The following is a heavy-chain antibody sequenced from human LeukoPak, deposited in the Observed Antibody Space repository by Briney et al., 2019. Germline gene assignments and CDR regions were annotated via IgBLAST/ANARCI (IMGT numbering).Heavy chain of an antibody. D-gene: IGHD4-17*01. Sequence: GASVKVSCKASGYTFTSYDINWVRQATGQGLEWMGWMNPNSGNTGYAQKFQGRVTMTRNTSISTAYMELSSLRSEDTAVYYCARASSRLLYGDYGPDAFDIWGQGTMVTVSS. J-gene: IGHJ3*02. V-gene: IGHV1-8*01. CDR2: MNPNSGNT. CDR3: ARASSRLLYGDYGPDAFDI. CDR1: GYTFTSYD.